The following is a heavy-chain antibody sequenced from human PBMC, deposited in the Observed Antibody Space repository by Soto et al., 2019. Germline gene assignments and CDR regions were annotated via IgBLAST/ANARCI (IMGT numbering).Heavy chain of an antibody. Sequence: ASVKVSCKASGYTFTSYAISWVRQAPGQGLEWMGWISAYNGNTNYAQKLQGRVTMTTDTSTSTAYMELSSLRSEDTAVYYCARDLGDLSFLDYWGQGSLVPVSS. D-gene: IGHD3-16*02. J-gene: IGHJ4*02. CDR3: ARDLGDLSFLDY. V-gene: IGHV1-18*01. CDR1: GYTFTSYA. CDR2: ISAYNGNT.